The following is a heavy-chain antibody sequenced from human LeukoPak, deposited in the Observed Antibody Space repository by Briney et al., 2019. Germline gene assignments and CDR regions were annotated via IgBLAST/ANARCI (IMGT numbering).Heavy chain of an antibody. CDR3: ASGHYGDYGQWSSMNY. V-gene: IGHV1-69*06. CDR1: GGTFSSYA. Sequence: ASVKVSCKASGGTFSSYAISWVRQAPGQGLEWMGRTIPLFGTANYAQKFQGRLTITADKSTSTAYMELSSLRSEDTALYYCASGHYGDYGQWSSMNYWGQGTLVTVSS. J-gene: IGHJ4*02. CDR2: TIPLFGTA. D-gene: IGHD4-17*01.